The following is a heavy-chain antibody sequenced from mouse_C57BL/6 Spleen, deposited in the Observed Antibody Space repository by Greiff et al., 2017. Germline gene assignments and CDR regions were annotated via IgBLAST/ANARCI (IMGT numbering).Heavy chain of an antibody. CDR2: LSYGGSYT. Sequence: EVQLVESGAGLVKPGASLKLSCTASGFTFSSYAMSWVRQTPEKSLEWVATLSYGGSYTYYPDNVKGRFTISRDNAKNKLYLQMSHLKSEDTAMYSCERDEGCSSHLDYWGQGTTLTVSS. CDR3: ERDEGCSSHLDY. J-gene: IGHJ2*01. D-gene: IGHD1-1*01. V-gene: IGHV5-4*01. CDR1: GFTFSSYA.